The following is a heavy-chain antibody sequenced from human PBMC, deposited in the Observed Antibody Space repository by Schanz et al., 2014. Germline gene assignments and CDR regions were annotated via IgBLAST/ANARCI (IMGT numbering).Heavy chain of an antibody. J-gene: IGHJ4*02. Sequence: QVQLVQSGGEVKTPGASVKVSCKASGYTFTRSGISWVRQAPGQGLEWMGWIGGFDGNTNFAKTFQGRVTVTRDTSTSTVYLELSSLRSEDTAVYYCARAAYGGYTSSPLRYWGQGTLVTVSS. CDR1: GYTFTRSG. D-gene: IGHD5-12*01. CDR3: ARAAYGGYTSSPLRY. V-gene: IGHV1-18*01. CDR2: IGGFDGNT.